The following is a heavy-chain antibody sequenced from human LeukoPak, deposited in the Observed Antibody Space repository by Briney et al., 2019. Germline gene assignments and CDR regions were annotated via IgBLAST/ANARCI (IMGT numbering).Heavy chain of an antibody. CDR3: ARDGEGFGY. Sequence: TSQTLSLTCTVSGGSISSGSYYWSWIRQPPGKGLEWIGYIYYSGSTNYNPSLKSRVTISVDTSRNQFSLKLSSVTAADTAVYYCARDGEGFGYWGQGTLVTVSS. V-gene: IGHV4-61*01. CDR1: GGSISSGSYY. CDR2: IYYSGST. J-gene: IGHJ4*02. D-gene: IGHD3-10*01.